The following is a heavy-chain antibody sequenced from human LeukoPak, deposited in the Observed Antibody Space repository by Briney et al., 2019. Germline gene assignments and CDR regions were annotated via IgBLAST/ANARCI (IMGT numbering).Heavy chain of an antibody. Sequence: PSETLSLTCTVSGGSISGYYWSWIRQPPGKELEWIGFIYYSGSTNYNPSLKSRVTISVDTSKNQFSLKLSSVSAADTAVYYSAGYATTVTTNDYWGQGTLVTVSS. CDR1: GGSISGYY. CDR2: IYYSGST. J-gene: IGHJ4*02. V-gene: IGHV4-59*08. CDR3: AGYATTVTTNDY. D-gene: IGHD4-17*01.